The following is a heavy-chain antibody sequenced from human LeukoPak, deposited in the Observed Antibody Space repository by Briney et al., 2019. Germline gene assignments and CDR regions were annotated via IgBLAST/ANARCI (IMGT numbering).Heavy chain of an antibody. Sequence: SETLSLTCIVSGGSISSSSYYWGWIRQPPGKGLEWIGSIYYSGSTYYNPSLKSRVTISVDTSKNQFSLKLSSVTAADTAVYYCARLGWELLQGYHYWGQGTLVTVSS. V-gene: IGHV4-39*01. CDR2: IYYSGST. CDR1: GGSISSSSYY. J-gene: IGHJ4*02. CDR3: ARLGWELLQGYHY. D-gene: IGHD1-26*01.